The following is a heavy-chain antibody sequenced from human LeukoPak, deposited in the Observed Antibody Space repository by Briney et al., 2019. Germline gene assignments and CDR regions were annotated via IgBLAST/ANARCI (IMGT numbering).Heavy chain of an antibody. CDR2: ISYCGST. Sequence: TETLSLTCAVSGYSITSGFSWGWIRPPPGKGLEWIAAISYCGSTNYQSILQSRLTISRDTSNNEFSLRLTTVTAADAAVYYCVGEGAVPGIDPWGQGTLVTVSS. V-gene: IGHV4-38-2*02. J-gene: IGHJ5*02. D-gene: IGHD3-16*01. CDR3: VGEGAVPGIDP. CDR1: GYSITSGFS.